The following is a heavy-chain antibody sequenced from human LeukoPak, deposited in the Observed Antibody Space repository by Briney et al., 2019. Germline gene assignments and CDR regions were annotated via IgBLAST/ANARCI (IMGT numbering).Heavy chain of an antibody. CDR1: GFTFSNYA. CDR2: ISYDGSNK. V-gene: IGHV3-30*18. Sequence: GGSLRLSCAASGFTFSNYAMHWVRQAPGKGLEWVAVISYDGSNKYYADSVKGRFTISRDNSKNTLYLQMNSLGAEDTAVYYCAKDFDYWGQGTLVTVSS. J-gene: IGHJ4*02. CDR3: AKDFDY.